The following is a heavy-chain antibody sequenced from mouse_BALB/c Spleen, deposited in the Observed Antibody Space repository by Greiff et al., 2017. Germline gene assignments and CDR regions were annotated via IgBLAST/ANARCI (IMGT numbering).Heavy chain of an antibody. V-gene: IGHV5-6*01. J-gene: IGHJ2*01. CDR3: ARPLTTVVAYYFDY. CDR1: GFTFSSYG. CDR2: ISSGGSYT. D-gene: IGHD1-1*01. Sequence: EVQRVESGGDLVKPGGSLKLSCAASGFTFSSYGMSWVRQTPDKRLEWVATISSGGSYTYYPDSVKGRFTISRDNAKNTLYLQMSSLKSEDTAMYYCARPLTTVVAYYFDYWGQGTTLTVSS.